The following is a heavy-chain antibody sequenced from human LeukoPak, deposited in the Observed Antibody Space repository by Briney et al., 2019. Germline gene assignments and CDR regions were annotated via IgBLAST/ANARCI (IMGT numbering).Heavy chain of an antibody. CDR2: ISGSGGST. J-gene: IGHJ5*02. CDR1: GFTLSSYA. V-gene: IGHV3-23*01. Sequence: GGSLRPSCAASGFTLSSYAMSWVRQAPGKGLEWVSAISGSGGSTYYADSVKGRFTISRDNSKNTLYLQMNSLRAEDTAVYYCAKDWYQVITPFDPWGQGTLVTVSS. CDR3: AKDWYQVITPFDP. D-gene: IGHD3-16*01.